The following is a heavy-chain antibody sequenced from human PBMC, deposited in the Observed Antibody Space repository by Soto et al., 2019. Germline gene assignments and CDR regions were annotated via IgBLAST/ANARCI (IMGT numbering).Heavy chain of an antibody. CDR3: ATSSRYCSTTTCWNYMDV. J-gene: IGHJ6*03. CDR2: IIPILDIP. V-gene: IGHV1-69*02. D-gene: IGHD2-2*01. CDR1: GGTFSSYI. Sequence: SVKVSCKASGGTFSSYIISWVRQAPGQGLEWMGRIIPILDIPNYAQKFQGRVTITADKSTSTANMELSSLTSEDTAVYYCATSSRYCSTTTCWNYMDVWGKGTTVTVSS.